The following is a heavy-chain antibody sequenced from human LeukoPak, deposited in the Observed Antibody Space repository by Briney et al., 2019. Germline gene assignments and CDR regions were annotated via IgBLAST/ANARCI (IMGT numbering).Heavy chain of an antibody. V-gene: IGHV4-4*09. CDR1: GGSISGYY. J-gene: IGHJ5*02. CDR3: TKREGPMSGSYDYFDP. D-gene: IGHD1-26*01. CDR2: IYSNGYT. Sequence: SETLSLTCTVSGGSISGYYWSWIRQPPGQGLEWIAYIYSNGYTNYNPSLKSRVTISVDTSKNQFSLKVTSVTAADTAMYYCTKREGPMSGSYDYFDPWGQGTLVTVS.